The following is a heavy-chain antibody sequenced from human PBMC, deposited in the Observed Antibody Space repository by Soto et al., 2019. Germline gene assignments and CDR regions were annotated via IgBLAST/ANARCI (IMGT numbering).Heavy chain of an antibody. CDR1: GYTFTSYY. CDR3: ARGPDIVVVPAAQYNWFDP. Sequence: ASVKVSCKASGYTFTSYYMHWVRRAPGQGLEWMGIINPSGGSTSYAQKFQGRVTMTRDTSTSTVYMELSSLRSEDTAVYYCARGPDIVVVPAAQYNWFDPWGQGTLVTVSS. V-gene: IGHV1-46*01. J-gene: IGHJ5*02. CDR2: INPSGGST. D-gene: IGHD2-2*01.